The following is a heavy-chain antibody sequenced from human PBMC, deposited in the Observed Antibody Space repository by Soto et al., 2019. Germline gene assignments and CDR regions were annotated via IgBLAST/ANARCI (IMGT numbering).Heavy chain of an antibody. CDR1: GGSISSYY. Sequence: TSETLSLTCTVSGGSISSYYWSWIRQPPGKGLEWIGYIYYSGSTNYNPSLKSRVTISVDTSKNQFSLKLSSVTAADTAVYYCARGEGFDWLLYPYYFDYWGQGTLVTVSS. D-gene: IGHD3-9*01. CDR2: IYYSGST. CDR3: ARGEGFDWLLYPYYFDY. V-gene: IGHV4-59*01. J-gene: IGHJ4*02.